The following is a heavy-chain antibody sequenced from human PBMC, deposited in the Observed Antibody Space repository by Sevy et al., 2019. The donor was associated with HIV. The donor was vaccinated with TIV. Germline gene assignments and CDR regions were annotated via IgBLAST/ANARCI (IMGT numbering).Heavy chain of an antibody. CDR2: IKQDAGQK. J-gene: IGHJ4*02. CDR1: GFTFSKYW. CDR3: ARDDGNYYFHY. D-gene: IGHD1-7*01. V-gene: IGHV3-7*01. Sequence: GVSLRLSCAASGFTFSKYWMGWVRQAPGKGLEWVANIKQDAGQKYYVDSVKGRFTISRENAKNSLYLQMNSLRAEDTAVYFCARDDGNYYFHYWGQGTLVTVSS.